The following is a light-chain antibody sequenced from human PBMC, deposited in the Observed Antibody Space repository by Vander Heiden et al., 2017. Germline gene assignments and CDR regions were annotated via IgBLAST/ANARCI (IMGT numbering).Light chain of an antibody. CDR1: FSNIESNA. J-gene: IGLJ2*01. CDR2: SNN. Sequence: QSVLTQPPSASGTPGQRVTISCSGSFSNIESNAVNWYQQFPGTAPKLLSYSNNERPSGVPNRFSGSKSGTSASLAISGLQSDDEADYYCASWDDSLEGVIFGGGTKLTVL. CDR3: ASWDDSLEGVI. V-gene: IGLV1-44*01.